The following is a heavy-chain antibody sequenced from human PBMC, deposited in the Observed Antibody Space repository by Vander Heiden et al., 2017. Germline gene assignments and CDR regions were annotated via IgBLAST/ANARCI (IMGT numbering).Heavy chain of an antibody. D-gene: IGHD2-2*01. CDR3: ARSLKAGQRYCSSTSCYPYYYYGMDV. V-gene: IGHV4-4*07. CDR2: IYTSGST. Sequence: QVQLQEPGPGLVKPSETLSLTCTVSGGSISSYHSSWIRRPAGKGLDWIGRIYTSGSTNYNPSLKSRVTMSVDTAKNQFSLKLSSVTAADTAVYYCARSLKAGQRYCSSTSCYPYYYYGMDVWGQGTTVTVSS. CDR1: GGSISSYH. J-gene: IGHJ6*02.